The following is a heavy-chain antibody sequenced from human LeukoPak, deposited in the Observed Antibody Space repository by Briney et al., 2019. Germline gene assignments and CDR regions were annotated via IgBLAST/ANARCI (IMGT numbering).Heavy chain of an antibody. D-gene: IGHD1-26*01. CDR1: GGSISSGDYY. J-gene: IGHJ6*02. V-gene: IGHV4-30-4*08. Sequence: SQTLSLTCTVSGGSISSGDYYWSWIRQPPGKGLEWIGYIYYSGSTKYNPSLKSRVTISADTSKNQVSLELTSVTASDTAVYYCARGDSGKYSHYGLDDWGQGTTVIVSS. CDR3: ARGDSGKYSHYGLDD. CDR2: IYYSGST.